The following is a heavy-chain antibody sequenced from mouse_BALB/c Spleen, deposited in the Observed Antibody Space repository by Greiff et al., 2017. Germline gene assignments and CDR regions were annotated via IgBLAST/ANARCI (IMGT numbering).Heavy chain of an antibody. D-gene: IGHD1-2*01. CDR3: ARYSLLRLLWADY. V-gene: IGHV1-7*01. J-gene: IGHJ4*01. CDR1: GYTFTSYW. Sequence: QVQLQQSGAELAKPGASVKMSCKASGYTFTSYWMHWVKQRPGQGLEWIGYINPSTGYTEYNQKFKDKATLTADKSSSTAYMQLSSLTSEDSAVYYCARYSLLRLLWADYWGQGTSVTVSS. CDR2: INPSTGYT.